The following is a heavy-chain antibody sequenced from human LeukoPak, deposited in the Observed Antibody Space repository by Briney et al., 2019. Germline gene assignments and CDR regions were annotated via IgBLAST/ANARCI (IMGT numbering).Heavy chain of an antibody. CDR3: AKSGLITMIVVVITPFDY. J-gene: IGHJ4*02. V-gene: IGHV3-21*04. CDR2: ISSTSRSI. Sequence: GGSLRLSCAASGFSFSGYSMNWVRQAPGKGMDWVSSISSTSRSIYYADSVKGRFTISRDNSKNTLYLQMNSLRAEDTAVYYCAKSGLITMIVVVITPFDYWGQGTLVTVSS. D-gene: IGHD3-22*01. CDR1: GFSFSGYS.